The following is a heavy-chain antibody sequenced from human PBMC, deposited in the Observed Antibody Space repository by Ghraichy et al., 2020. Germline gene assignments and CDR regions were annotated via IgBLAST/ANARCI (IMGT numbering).Heavy chain of an antibody. D-gene: IGHD4-17*01. CDR3: AIHLHDYGDYPGLGIDY. J-gene: IGHJ4*02. CDR2: IYYSGST. V-gene: IGHV4-59*01. Sequence: SETLSLTCTVSGGSISSYYWSWIRQPPGKGLEWIGYIYYSGSTNYNPSLKSRVTISVDTSKNQFSLKLSSVTAADTAVYYCAIHLHDYGDYPGLGIDYWGQGTLVTVSS. CDR1: GGSISSYY.